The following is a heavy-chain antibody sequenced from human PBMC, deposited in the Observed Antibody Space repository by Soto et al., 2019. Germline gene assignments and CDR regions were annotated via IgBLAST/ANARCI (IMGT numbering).Heavy chain of an antibody. J-gene: IGHJ4*02. D-gene: IGHD3-3*01. V-gene: IGHV3-15*07. CDR1: GFTFSNAW. Sequence: PGVSLTLSCAASGFTFSNAWMYWVRQAPGKGLEWVGRIKSKTDGGTTDYAAPGKGRFTTSRDDSKNTIYLQMNSLKTEDTAVYYCTTFWFSICGVVVASTPFDYWGQGTLVTVSA. CDR2: IKSKTDGGTT. CDR3: TTFWFSICGVVVASTPFDY.